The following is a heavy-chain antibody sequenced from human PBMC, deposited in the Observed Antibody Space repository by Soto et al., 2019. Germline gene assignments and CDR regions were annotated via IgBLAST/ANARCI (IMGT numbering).Heavy chain of an antibody. CDR2: ISGSGGST. V-gene: IGHV3-23*01. D-gene: IGHD5-18*01. CDR3: AKDHGYSYGAIFGYDY. J-gene: IGHJ4*02. CDR1: GFTFSSYA. Sequence: XXSLRLSFAASGFTFSSYAMRWVRQAPGKGLEWVSAISGSGGSTYYADSVKGRFTISRDNSKNTLYLQMNSLRAEDTAVYYCAKDHGYSYGAIFGYDYWGQGTLVTVSS.